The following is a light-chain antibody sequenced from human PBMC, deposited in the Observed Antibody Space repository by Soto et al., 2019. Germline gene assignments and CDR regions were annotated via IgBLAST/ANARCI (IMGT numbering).Light chain of an antibody. CDR2: GAS. CDR1: QSVRSH. CDR3: QQYNHWPWT. J-gene: IGKJ1*01. Sequence: DIQMTQSPSSLSASVGDRVTITCRASQSVRSHLNWFQQKPGKAPDLLIYGASTLQFGVPSRFSGSGSGTEFTLTISSLQSEDFAFYYCQQYNHWPWTFGQGTKVEIK. V-gene: IGKV1-39*01.